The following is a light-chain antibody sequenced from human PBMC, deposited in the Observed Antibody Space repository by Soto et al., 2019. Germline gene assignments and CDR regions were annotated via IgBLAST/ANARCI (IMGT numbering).Light chain of an antibody. CDR3: QQYGSTPWT. J-gene: IGKJ1*01. CDR1: QGVSSSY. CDR2: GAS. Sequence: EIVLTQSPGTLSSSPGERATLSCRASQGVSSSYLAWYQQQPGQAPSPLIYGASSRAIGIPDRFSGRGSGADFTLSISSMEPEDFAVYYCQQYGSTPWTFGQGTKVEIK. V-gene: IGKV3-20*01.